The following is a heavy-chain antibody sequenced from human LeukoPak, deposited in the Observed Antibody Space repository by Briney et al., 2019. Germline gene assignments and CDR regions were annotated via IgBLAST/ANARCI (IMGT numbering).Heavy chain of an antibody. J-gene: IGHJ3*02. CDR2: ISGSGSTI. Sequence: GGSLRLSCAASGFTFSSYGMNWVRQAPGKGLEWVSTISGSGSTIYYADSVKGRFTISRDNAKNSLYLQMNSLRAEDTAVYYCARDSGRYSDAFDIWGQGTMVTVSS. CDR3: ARDSGRYSDAFDI. V-gene: IGHV3-48*04. CDR1: GFTFSSYG. D-gene: IGHD1-26*01.